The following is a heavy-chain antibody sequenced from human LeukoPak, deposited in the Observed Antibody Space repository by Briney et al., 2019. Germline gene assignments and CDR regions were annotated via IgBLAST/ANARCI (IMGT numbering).Heavy chain of an antibody. D-gene: IGHD1-26*01. V-gene: IGHV1-69*05. CDR3: ARGRGSYFEDFDY. CDR2: IIPIFPTP. J-gene: IGHJ4*02. CDR1: GGSFSTYG. Sequence: ASVKVSCKASGGSFSTYGITWLRQAPGQGLEWMGRIIPIFPTPNYAQKFQGRVTITTDESTSTAYMELSSLRSDDTAVYYCARGRGSYFEDFDYWGQGTLVTVSS.